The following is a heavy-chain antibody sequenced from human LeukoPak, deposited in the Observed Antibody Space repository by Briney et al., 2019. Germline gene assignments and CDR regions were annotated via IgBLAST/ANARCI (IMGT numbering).Heavy chain of an antibody. Sequence: GGSLRLSCAASGFTFSSYGMHWVRQAPGKGLEWVAFIRYDGSNKYYADSVKGRFTISRDNSKNTLYLQMNSLRAEDTAVYYCANRAGYSSSWPRDNWFDPWGQGTLVTVSS. CDR3: ANRAGYSSSWPRDNWFDP. CDR1: GFTFSSYG. V-gene: IGHV3-30*02. CDR2: IRYDGSNK. D-gene: IGHD6-13*01. J-gene: IGHJ5*02.